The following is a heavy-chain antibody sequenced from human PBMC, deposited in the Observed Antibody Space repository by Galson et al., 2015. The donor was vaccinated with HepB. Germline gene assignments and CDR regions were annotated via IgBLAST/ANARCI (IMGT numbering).Heavy chain of an antibody. D-gene: IGHD2/OR15-2a*01. V-gene: IGHV3-21*01. CDR3: ARDRIEATTPYYYWYAVDV. CDR2: ISGSSHYI. CDR1: GFTFSSYT. J-gene: IGHJ6*02. Sequence: SLRLSCAASGFTFSSYTMNWVRQAPGKGLEWVASISGSSHYIYYAGSVKGRFTISRDNAKNSLYLQMNSLRAEDTAVYYCARDRIEATTPYYYWYAVDVWGQGTTVTVSS.